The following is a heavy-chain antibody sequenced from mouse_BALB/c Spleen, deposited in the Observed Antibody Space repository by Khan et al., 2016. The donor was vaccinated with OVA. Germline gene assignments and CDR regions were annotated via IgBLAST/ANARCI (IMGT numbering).Heavy chain of an antibody. J-gene: IGHJ3*01. V-gene: IGHV9-3-1*01. CDR1: GYTFTNYG. CDR3: AGREYYRSFAY. Sequence: QIQLVQSGPELKKPGETVKISCMASGYTFTNYGMDWVKQAPGKGLKWMGWINTYTGEPTYADDFKGRFAFSLDTSASTAYLQINNLKNEDTATYYCAGREYYRSFAYWGQGTLVTVSA. CDR2: INTYTGEP. D-gene: IGHD2-14*01.